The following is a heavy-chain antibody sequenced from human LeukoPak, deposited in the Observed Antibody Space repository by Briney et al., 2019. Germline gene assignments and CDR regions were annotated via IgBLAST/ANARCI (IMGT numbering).Heavy chain of an antibody. D-gene: IGHD3-22*01. CDR2: ISSSSSYI. CDR1: GFTFSTYS. CDR3: AREGQDYYDSSSGGFFDI. Sequence: GGSLRLSCAASGFTFSTYSMNWVRQAPGKGLEWVSSISSSSSYIYYADSVKGRFTISRDNAKNSLYLQMNSLRAEDTAVYYCAREGQDYYDSSSGGFFDIWGQGTMVTVPS. V-gene: IGHV3-21*01. J-gene: IGHJ3*02.